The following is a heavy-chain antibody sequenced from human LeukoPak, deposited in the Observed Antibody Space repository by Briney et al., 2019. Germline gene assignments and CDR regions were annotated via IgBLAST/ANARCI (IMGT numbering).Heavy chain of an antibody. CDR3: ARDRPYDSSGYYGDAFDI. J-gene: IGHJ3*02. Sequence: SVEVSCKASGGTFSSYAISWVRQAPGQGLEWMGRIIPILGIANYAQKFQGRVTITADKSTSTAYMELSSLRSEDTAVYYCARDRPYDSSGYYGDAFDIWGQGTMVTVSS. CDR1: GGTFSSYA. D-gene: IGHD3-22*01. V-gene: IGHV1-69*04. CDR2: IIPILGIA.